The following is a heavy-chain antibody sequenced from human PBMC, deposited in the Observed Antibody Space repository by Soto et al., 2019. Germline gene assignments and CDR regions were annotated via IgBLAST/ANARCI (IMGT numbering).Heavy chain of an antibody. V-gene: IGHV1-3*01. Sequence: GASVKVSCKASGYSFRSYGIQWVRQAPGQSLEWMGWINVDNGDTKYSQNFQDRVTILRDTSASTVYMELSSLRTEDTAVYYCALVGLKYLRWIDPWGQGSLVTVSS. D-gene: IGHD6-6*01. CDR2: INVDNGDT. CDR3: ALVGLKYLRWIDP. CDR1: GYSFRSYG. J-gene: IGHJ5*02.